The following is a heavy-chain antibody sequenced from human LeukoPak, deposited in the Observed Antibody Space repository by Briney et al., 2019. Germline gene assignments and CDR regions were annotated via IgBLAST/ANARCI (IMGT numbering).Heavy chain of an antibody. CDR3: ATALGIAAAGST. D-gene: IGHD6-13*01. CDR2: FDPEDGET. CDR1: GYTLTELS. J-gene: IGHJ4*02. Sequence: ASVKVSCKVSGYTLTELSMHWVRQAPGKGLEWMGGFDPEDGETIYAQKFQGRVTMTEDTSTDTAYKELSSLRSEDTAVYYCATALGIAAAGSTWGQGTLVTVSS. V-gene: IGHV1-24*01.